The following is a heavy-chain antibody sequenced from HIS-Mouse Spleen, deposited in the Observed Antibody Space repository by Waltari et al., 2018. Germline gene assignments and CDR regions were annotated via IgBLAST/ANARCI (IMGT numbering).Heavy chain of an antibody. CDR2: IYTSGST. CDR3: ARDFHDFWSGYYGGDKKHDAFDI. D-gene: IGHD3-3*01. J-gene: IGHJ3*02. V-gene: IGHV4-4*07. Sequence: QVQLQESGPGLVKPSETLSLTCPVSGGSISSYYWSWIRQPAGKGLEWVGRIYTSGSTTDNPALRSRVTMSVETSKNQFSLKLSSVTAADTAVYYCARDFHDFWSGYYGGDKKHDAFDIWGQGTMVTVSS. CDR1: GGSISSYY.